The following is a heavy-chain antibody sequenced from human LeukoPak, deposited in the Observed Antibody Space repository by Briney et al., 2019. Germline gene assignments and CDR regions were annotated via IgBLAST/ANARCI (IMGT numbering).Heavy chain of an antibody. D-gene: IGHD1-26*01. V-gene: IGHV1-46*01. CDR2: INPSGGST. Sequence: ASVKVSCKASGYTFTSYYMHWVRQAPGQGLEWMGIINPSGGSTSYAQKFQGRVTMTRDMSTSTVYMKLSSLRSEDTAVYYCATKSGIYSTDYYYYYMDVWGKGTTVTVSS. J-gene: IGHJ6*03. CDR1: GYTFTSYY. CDR3: ATKSGIYSTDYYYYYMDV.